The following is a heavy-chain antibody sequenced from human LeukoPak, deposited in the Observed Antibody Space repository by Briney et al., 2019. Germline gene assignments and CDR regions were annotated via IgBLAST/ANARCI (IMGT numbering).Heavy chain of an antibody. CDR2: NSAYNGNT. J-gene: IGHJ5*02. Sequence: ASVKVSCKASGYTFTSYGISWVRQAPGQGLEWMGWNSAYNGNTNYAQKLQGRVTMTTDTSTSTAYMELRSLRSDDTAVYYCARAGYSSSWYVDYWFDLWGQGTLVTVSS. CDR3: ARAGYSSSWYVDYWFDL. D-gene: IGHD6-13*01. CDR1: GYTFTSYG. V-gene: IGHV1-18*01.